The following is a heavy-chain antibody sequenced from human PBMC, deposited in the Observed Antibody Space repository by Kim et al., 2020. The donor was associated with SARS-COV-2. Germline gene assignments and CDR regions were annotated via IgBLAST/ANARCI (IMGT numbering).Heavy chain of an antibody. CDR1: GYSFSGYT. Sequence: ASVKVSCKASGYSFSGYTIHWVRQAPGQNLEWMGWITAGNGNTKYSQRFQGRVTFTRDTSANTAYMEMSSLRSEDTALYYCARSIYSRLVPFQYWGQGTLVTVSS. CDR3: ARSIYSRLVPFQY. V-gene: IGHV1-3*01. D-gene: IGHD6-13*01. CDR2: ITAGNGNT. J-gene: IGHJ4*02.